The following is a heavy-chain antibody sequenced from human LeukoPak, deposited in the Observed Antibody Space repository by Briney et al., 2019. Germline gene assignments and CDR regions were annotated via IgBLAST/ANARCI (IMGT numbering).Heavy chain of an antibody. Sequence: PGGSLRLSCAASGFTFSSYAMSWVRQAPGKGLEWVSAISGSGGSTYYADSVKGRFTISRDNSKNTLYLQMNSLRAEDTAVYYCAKAPDNLNGWYYGDCWGQGTLVTVSS. J-gene: IGHJ4*02. CDR2: ISGSGGST. CDR1: GFTFSSYA. D-gene: IGHD6-19*01. V-gene: IGHV3-23*01. CDR3: AKAPDNLNGWYYGDC.